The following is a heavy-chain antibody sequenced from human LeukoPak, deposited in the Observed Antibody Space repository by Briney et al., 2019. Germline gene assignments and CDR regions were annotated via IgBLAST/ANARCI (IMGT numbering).Heavy chain of an antibody. D-gene: IGHD6-13*01. CDR1: ESTFTTYA. J-gene: IGHJ6*03. Sequence: GALVSLSCSAAESTFTTYAVNSVGQSPGHQRGGWGWINTNTGKPTYAQAFTGRLVFSLDTSVSTAYLQISSLKAEDTAVYYCERTGSSWYYYYYMDVWGKGTTVTVSS. CDR2: INTNTGKP. V-gene: IGHV7-4-1*02. CDR3: ERTGSSWYYYYYMDV.